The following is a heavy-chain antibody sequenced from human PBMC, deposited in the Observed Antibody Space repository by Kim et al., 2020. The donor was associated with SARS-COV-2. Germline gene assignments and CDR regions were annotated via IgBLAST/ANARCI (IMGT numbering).Heavy chain of an antibody. V-gene: IGHV4-38-2*02. Sequence: SETLSLTCTVSGYSISSGYYWGWIRQPPGKGLEWIGSIYHSGSTYYNPSLKSRVTISVDTSKNQFSLKLSSVTAADTAVYYCARDWGNYYGSGTYYFDYWGQGTLVTVSS. CDR3: ARDWGNYYGSGTYYFDY. CDR1: GYSISSGYY. J-gene: IGHJ4*02. CDR2: IYHSGST. D-gene: IGHD3-10*01.